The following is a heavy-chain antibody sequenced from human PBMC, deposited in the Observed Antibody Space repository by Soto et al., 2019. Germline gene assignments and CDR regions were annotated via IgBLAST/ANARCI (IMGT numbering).Heavy chain of an antibody. J-gene: IGHJ4*02. D-gene: IGHD2-2*01. V-gene: IGHV3-30*03. Sequence: GGSLRLSCVATGFTFSSYGMSWVRQAPGKGLEWVAVISYDGSNKHYADSVKGRFTISRDNSKNTLYLQMNSLRAEDTAVYYCARGAYQLLFGFDYWGQGTLVTVSS. CDR3: ARGAYQLLFGFDY. CDR1: GFTFSSYG. CDR2: ISYDGSNK.